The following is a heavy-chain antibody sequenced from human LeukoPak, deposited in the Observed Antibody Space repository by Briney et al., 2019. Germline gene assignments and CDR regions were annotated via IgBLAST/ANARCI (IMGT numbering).Heavy chain of an antibody. CDR2: IYPGDSDT. V-gene: IGHV5-51*01. CDR3: ARHPYCSSTSCYAGDY. D-gene: IGHD2-2*01. J-gene: IGHJ4*02. Sequence: LGEFLQISCQGSGYTFTSYWIGWVRQMPGKGLEWMGIIYPGDSDTRYSPSFQGQVTISADKSISTAYLQWSSLKASDSAMYYCARHPYCSSTSCYAGDYWGQGTLVTVSS. CDR1: GYTFTSYW.